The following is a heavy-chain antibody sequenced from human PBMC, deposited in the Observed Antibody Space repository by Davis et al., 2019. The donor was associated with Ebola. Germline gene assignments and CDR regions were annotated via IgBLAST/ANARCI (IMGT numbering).Heavy chain of an antibody. CDR1: GGYISGYY. CDR3: ARGIAAAGSLLNWFDP. CDR2: LYHGGGT. J-gene: IGHJ5*02. D-gene: IGHD6-13*01. Sequence: SETLSLTCTVSGGYISGYYWSWIRQPPGKGLEWIGNLYHGGGTNYSPSLKSRLTISVDTSKNQFSLELISVTAADTAVYYCARGIAAAGSLLNWFDPWGQGTLVTVSS. V-gene: IGHV4-59*08.